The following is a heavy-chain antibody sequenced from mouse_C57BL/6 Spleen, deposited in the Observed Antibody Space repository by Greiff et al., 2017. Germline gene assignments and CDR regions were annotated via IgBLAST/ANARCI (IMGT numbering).Heavy chain of an antibody. CDR3: ARSELGRGLAY. J-gene: IGHJ3*01. CDR2: IDPSDSYT. Sequence: QVQLQQPGAELVKPGASVKLSCKASGYTFTSYWMQWVKQRPGQGLEWIGEIDPSDSYTNYNQKFKGKATLTVDTSSSPAYMQLSSLTSEDSAVYYCARSELGRGLAYWGQGTLVTVSA. V-gene: IGHV1-50*01. D-gene: IGHD4-1*01. CDR1: GYTFTSYW.